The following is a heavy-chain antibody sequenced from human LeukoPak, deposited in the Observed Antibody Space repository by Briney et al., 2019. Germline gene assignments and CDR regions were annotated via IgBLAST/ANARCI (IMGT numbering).Heavy chain of an antibody. CDR2: IYYSGST. D-gene: IGHD3-10*01. CDR1: GGSISSSSYY. CDR3: ARPYASGTYYMDV. Sequence: ASETLSLTCTVSGGSISSSSYYWGWIRQPPGKGLEWIGSIYYSGSTYYNPSLKSRVTISVDTSKNQFSLKLSSVTAADTAVYYCARPYASGTYYMDVWGKGTTVTVSS. V-gene: IGHV4-39*07. J-gene: IGHJ6*03.